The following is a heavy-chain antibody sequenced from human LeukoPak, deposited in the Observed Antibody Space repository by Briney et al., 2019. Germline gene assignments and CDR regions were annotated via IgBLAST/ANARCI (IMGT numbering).Heavy chain of an antibody. CDR2: IYYSGST. V-gene: IGHV4-31*03. J-gene: IGHJ4*02. D-gene: IGHD4-17*01. CDR1: GGSISSGGYY. Sequence: SETLSLTCTVSGGSISSGGYYWSWIRQRPGKGLAWIGYIYYSGSTYYNPSLKSRVTISVDTSKDQFSLKLSSVTAADTAVYYCARDNDYGDYFGGLDYWGQGTLVTVSS. CDR3: ARDNDYGDYFGGLDY.